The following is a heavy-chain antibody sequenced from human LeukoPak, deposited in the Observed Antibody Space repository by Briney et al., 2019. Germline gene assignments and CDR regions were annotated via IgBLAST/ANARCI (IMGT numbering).Heavy chain of an antibody. D-gene: IGHD3-22*01. CDR1: GFTFSSYA. CDR2: ISVSGGST. J-gene: IGHJ4*02. V-gene: IGHV3-23*01. CDR3: AKGGSFYYDTSGYLY. Sequence: GRSLRLSCAASGFTFSSYAMSWVRQAPGRGLEWVSAISVSGGSTYYADSVKGRFTISRDNSRNTLYLQMNSLRAEDTAVYYCAKGGSFYYDTSGYLYWGQGTLVTVSS.